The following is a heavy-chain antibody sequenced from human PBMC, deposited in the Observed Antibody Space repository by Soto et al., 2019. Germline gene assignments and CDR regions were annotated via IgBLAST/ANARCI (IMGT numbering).Heavy chain of an antibody. V-gene: IGHV3-74*01. CDR3: ARVPTIFGVVTTYNGMDV. CDR2: INSDGSST. D-gene: IGHD3-3*01. Sequence: GGSLRLSCGASGFTFSTYNMHWVRQGPGKGLVWVSRINSDGSSTYYADSVKGRCTISRDNSKNTVYLQMNSLRAEDTAVYYCARVPTIFGVVTTYNGMDVWGQGTTVTVSS. J-gene: IGHJ6*02. CDR1: GFTFSTYN.